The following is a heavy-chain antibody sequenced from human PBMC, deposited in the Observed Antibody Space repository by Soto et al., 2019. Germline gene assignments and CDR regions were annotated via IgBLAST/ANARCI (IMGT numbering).Heavy chain of an antibody. CDR3: ARSASGTYSQGYNFYVMEV. J-gene: IGHJ6*02. CDR2: VNPSGGST. V-gene: IGHV1-46*01. CDR1: GYLFTAYS. Sequence: ASVKVSCKASGYLFTAYSMHWVRLAPGQGLEWMGVVNPSGGSTKYAQNFQGRVTMTRDTSTTTIYMELSGLRSDDTAVYYCARSASGTYSQGYNFYVMEVWGPGTTVTVSS. D-gene: IGHD3-10*01.